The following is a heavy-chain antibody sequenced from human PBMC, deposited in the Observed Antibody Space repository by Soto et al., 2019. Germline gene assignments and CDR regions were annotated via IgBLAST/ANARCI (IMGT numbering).Heavy chain of an antibody. CDR2: ISGSGGST. J-gene: IGHJ4*02. CDR3: AKDLYDFWSGYPDADLDY. D-gene: IGHD3-3*01. Sequence: EVQLLDSGGGLVQPGGSLRLSCAASGFTFSSYAMTWVRQAPGKGLEWVSAISGSGGSTYYADSVKGRFTISRDNSKNTLYLQMNSLRAEDTAVYHCAKDLYDFWSGYPDADLDYWGQGTLVTVSS. CDR1: GFTFSSYA. V-gene: IGHV3-23*01.